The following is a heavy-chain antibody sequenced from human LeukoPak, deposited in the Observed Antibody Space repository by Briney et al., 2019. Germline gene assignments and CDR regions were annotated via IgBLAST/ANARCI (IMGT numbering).Heavy chain of an antibody. CDR3: ATETIGRHYDY. V-gene: IGHV3-21*01. J-gene: IGHJ4*02. Sequence: AGGSLRLSCAASGFTFSSCGFKSVRQAPGKGLEWVSSIGPTAPDRSYADSVRGRFTISRDHAKNSMYLQMDSLRDEDTAVYYCATETIGRHYDYWGQGTLLTVSS. CDR2: IGPTAPDR. CDR1: GFTFSSCG. D-gene: IGHD1-14*01.